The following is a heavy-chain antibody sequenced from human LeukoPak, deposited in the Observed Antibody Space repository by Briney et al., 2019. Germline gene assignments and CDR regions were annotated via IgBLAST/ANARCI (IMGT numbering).Heavy chain of an antibody. J-gene: IGHJ4*02. V-gene: IGHV4-59*01. Sequence: SETLSLTCTVSGGSISSYYWSWIRQPPGKGLEWIGYIYYSGSTNYNPSLKSRVTISVDTSKNQFSLKLSSVTAADTAVYYCARSPPTYYYDSSGFDYWGQGTLVTVSS. D-gene: IGHD3-22*01. CDR3: ARSPPTYYYDSSGFDY. CDR2: IYYSGST. CDR1: GGSISSYY.